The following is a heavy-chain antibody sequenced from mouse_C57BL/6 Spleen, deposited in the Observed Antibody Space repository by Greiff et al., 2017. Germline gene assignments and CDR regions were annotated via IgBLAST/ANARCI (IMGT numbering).Heavy chain of an antibody. J-gene: IGHJ4*01. D-gene: IGHD2-5*01. CDR2: IWTGGGT. Sequence: QVQLQQSGPGLVAPSQSLSITCTVSGFSLTSYAISWVRQPPGKGLEWLGVIWTGGGTNYNSALKSSLSISKDNSKSQVFLKMNSLQTDDTARYYCASAYYSNYYYYAMDYWGQGTSVTVSS. V-gene: IGHV2-9-1*01. CDR1: GFSLTSYA. CDR3: ASAYYSNYYYYAMDY.